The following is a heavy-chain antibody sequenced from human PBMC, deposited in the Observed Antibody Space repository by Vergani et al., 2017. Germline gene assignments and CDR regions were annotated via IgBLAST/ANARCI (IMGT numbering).Heavy chain of an antibody. CDR3: ARATHWNDVDYYYMDV. D-gene: IGHD1-1*01. V-gene: IGHV4-30-4*08. J-gene: IGHJ6*03. CDR1: GGSISSGDYY. Sequence: QVQLQESGPGLVKPSQTLSLTCTVSGGSISSGDYYWSWIRQPPGKGLEWIGYIYYSGSTYYNPSLKSRVTISVDTSKNQFSLKLSSVTAADTAVYYCARATHWNDVDYYYMDVWGKGTTVTVSS. CDR2: IYYSGST.